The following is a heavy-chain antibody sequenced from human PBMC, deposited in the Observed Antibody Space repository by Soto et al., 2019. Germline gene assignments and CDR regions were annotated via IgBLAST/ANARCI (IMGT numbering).Heavy chain of an antibody. J-gene: IGHJ6*02. CDR3: ARHPRQNYYYGMDV. CDR1: GGTFSSYA. V-gene: IGHV1-69*12. Sequence: QVQLVQSGAEVKKPGSSVKVSCKASGGTFSSYAISWVRQAPGQGLEWMGGIIPMFGTANYAQKFQGRVTITADESTSTAYMELSSLRSEDTAVYYCARHPRQNYYYGMDVWGQGTTVTVSS. CDR2: IIPMFGTA.